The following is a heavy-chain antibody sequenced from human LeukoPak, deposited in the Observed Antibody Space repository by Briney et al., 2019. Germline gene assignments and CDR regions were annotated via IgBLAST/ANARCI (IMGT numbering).Heavy chain of an antibody. CDR3: ASHKVVPAFPDV. D-gene: IGHD2-2*01. CDR1: GGSFSGYY. V-gene: IGHV4-34*01. CDR2: INHSGST. Sequence: SETLSLTCAVYGGSFSGYYWSWVRQPPGKGLEWIGEINHSGSTNYNPSLKSRVTISVDTSKNQFSLKLSSVTAVDTAVYYCASHKVVPAFPDVWGKGTTVTVSS. J-gene: IGHJ6*04.